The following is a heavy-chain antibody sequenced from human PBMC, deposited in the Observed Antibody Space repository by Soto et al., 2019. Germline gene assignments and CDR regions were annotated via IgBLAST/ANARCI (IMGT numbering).Heavy chain of an antibody. V-gene: IGHV4-59*08. CDR2: VYYSGST. D-gene: IGHD3-22*01. Sequence: PSETLSLTCTVSGGCISSYYWSWIRQPPGRGLEWIGYVYYSGSTNYNPSLKSRVTLSVDTSKNQFSLRLTSVTAADTAVYYCARHDSSGYSFFGYWGQGTLVTVSS. CDR3: ARHDSSGYSFFGY. J-gene: IGHJ4*02. CDR1: GGCISSYY.